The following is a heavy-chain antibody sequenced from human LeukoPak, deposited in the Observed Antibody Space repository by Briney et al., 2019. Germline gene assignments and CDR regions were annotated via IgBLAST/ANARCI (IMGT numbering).Heavy chain of an antibody. J-gene: IGHJ3*02. CDR2: ITGSGDST. CDR3: TKDGYGSGSYFPYALDI. Sequence: PGGSLRLSCAASGFTFNNYAMTWVRQSPGKGLEWVSAITGSGDSTYYADSVKGRFTISRDNPKNTLYLQMNSLRAEDTAVYYCTKDGYGSGSYFPYALDIWGQGTLVTVSS. V-gene: IGHV3-23*01. D-gene: IGHD3-10*01. CDR1: GFTFNNYA.